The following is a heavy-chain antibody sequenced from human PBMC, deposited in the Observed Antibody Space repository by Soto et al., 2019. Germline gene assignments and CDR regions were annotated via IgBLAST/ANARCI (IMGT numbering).Heavy chain of an antibody. CDR1: GGSISSYY. J-gene: IGHJ5*02. CDR2: IYYSGST. V-gene: IGHV4-59*01. Sequence: SETLSLTCTVSGGSISSYYWSWIRQPPGKGLEWIGYIYYSGSTNYNPSLKSRVTISVDTSKNKFSLKLSSVTAADTAVYYCAREGDWFDPWGQGTLVTVSS. CDR3: AREGDWFDP.